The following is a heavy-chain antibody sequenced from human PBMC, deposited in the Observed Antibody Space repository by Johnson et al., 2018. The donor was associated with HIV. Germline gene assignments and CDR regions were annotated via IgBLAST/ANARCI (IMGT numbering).Heavy chain of an antibody. Sequence: VQLVESGGGLVQPGGSLRLSCAASGFTFSSYDMHWVRQATGKGLEWVSAIGTAGDTYYPGSVTGRFTISRENAKNTMYLQMTSLRVEDTAVYYCAREGGSYPGETVDDAFDIWGQGTMVTVSS. CDR1: GFTFSSYD. J-gene: IGHJ3*02. CDR3: AREGGSYPGETVDDAFDI. D-gene: IGHD3-16*02. V-gene: IGHV3-13*01. CDR2: IGTAGDT.